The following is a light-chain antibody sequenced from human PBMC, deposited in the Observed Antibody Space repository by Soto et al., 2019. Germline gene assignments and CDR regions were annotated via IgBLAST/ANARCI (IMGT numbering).Light chain of an antibody. Sequence: DIQMTQSPSTLSASVGDRVTITCRASQSISSWLAWYQQKPGKAPKVLIYKASTLESGAPSRFSGSGSGTEFTLTISSLQPDDVATYYCQQYNSYWTLGQGTKVDIK. V-gene: IGKV1-5*03. CDR2: KAS. J-gene: IGKJ1*01. CDR1: QSISSW. CDR3: QQYNSYWT.